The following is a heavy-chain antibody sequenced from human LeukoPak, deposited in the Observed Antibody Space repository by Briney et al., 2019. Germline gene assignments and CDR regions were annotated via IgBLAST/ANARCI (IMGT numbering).Heavy chain of an antibody. CDR1: GYTFTSYD. CDR2: MNPNSGNT. CDR3: ARGTQYYGSGSSFDP. Sequence: GASVKVSCKASGYTFTSYDINWVRQATGQGLEWMGWMNPNSGNTGYAQKFQGGVTITRNTSISTAYMELSSLRSEDTAVYYCARGTQYYGSGSSFDPWGQGTLVTVSS. J-gene: IGHJ5*02. V-gene: IGHV1-8*03. D-gene: IGHD3-10*01.